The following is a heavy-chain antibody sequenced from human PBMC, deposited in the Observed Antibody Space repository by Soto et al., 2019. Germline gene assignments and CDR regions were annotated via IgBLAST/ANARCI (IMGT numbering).Heavy chain of an antibody. J-gene: IGHJ4*02. CDR1: VGSFSGYY. D-gene: IGHD5-18*01. CDR3: AGPGYSSQDY. V-gene: IGHV4-34*01. CDR2: INHSGSA. Sequence: SETLSLTCAVYVGSFSGYYWSLIRQPPGEGLEWIGEINHSGSANYNPSLKIRVTISVDTSKNHFSLKLSSVTAADTAVYYCAGPGYSSQDYWGQGAMVTVSS.